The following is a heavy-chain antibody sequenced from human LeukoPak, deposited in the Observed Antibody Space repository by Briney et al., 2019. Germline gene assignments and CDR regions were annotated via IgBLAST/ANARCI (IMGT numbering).Heavy chain of an antibody. CDR3: ARTPRVVVPAANY. Sequence: GGSLRLSCAASGFTFSSYSMNWVRQAPGQGPEWVSSISSSSSYIYYADSVKGRFTISRDNAKNSLYLQMNSLRAEDTAVYYCARTPRVVVPAANYWGQGTLVTVSS. CDR2: ISSSSSYI. V-gene: IGHV3-21*01. CDR1: GFTFSSYS. D-gene: IGHD2-2*01. J-gene: IGHJ4*02.